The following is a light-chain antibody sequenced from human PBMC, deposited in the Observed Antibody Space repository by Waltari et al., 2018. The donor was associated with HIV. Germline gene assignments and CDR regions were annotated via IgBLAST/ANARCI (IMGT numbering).Light chain of an antibody. CDR2: VNIDGHH. Sequence: QFVVTQSPSASASLGASVKLTCTLDSGLMLNAIALQQQQPGKGTRVVRKVNIDGHHTKGDGIPDRFSGSSSGAERYLIISSLQSEDESDYYCQTWGTVVIFGGGTKLTVL. CDR3: QTWGTVVI. V-gene: IGLV4-69*01. CDR1: SGLMLNA. J-gene: IGLJ2*01.